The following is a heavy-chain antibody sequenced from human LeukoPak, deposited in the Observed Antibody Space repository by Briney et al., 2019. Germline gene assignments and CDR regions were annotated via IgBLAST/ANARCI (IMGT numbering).Heavy chain of an antibody. Sequence: GGSLRLSCAASGFTVSSNYMSWVRQAPGKGLEWVSAISGSGGSTYYADSVKGRFTISRDNSKNTLYLQMNGLRAEDTAVYYCAKYEKMMVRGAAISYWGQGTLVTVSS. D-gene: IGHD3-10*01. CDR1: GFTVSSNY. CDR2: ISGSGGST. J-gene: IGHJ4*02. V-gene: IGHV3-23*01. CDR3: AKYEKMMVRGAAISY.